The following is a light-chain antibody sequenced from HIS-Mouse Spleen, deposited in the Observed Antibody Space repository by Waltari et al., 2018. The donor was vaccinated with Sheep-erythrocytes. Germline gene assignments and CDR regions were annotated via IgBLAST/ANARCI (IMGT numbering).Light chain of an antibody. Sequence: DIVMTQSPDSLAVSLGERATINCKSSQSVLYSSNNKNYLAWYQQKPGQPPKLLIYWASTRESGVPDRFSGSGSGTDFTLTISSLQPEDFATYYCQHSYSTPYTFGQGTKLEIK. J-gene: IGKJ2*01. CDR1: QSVLYSSNNKNY. V-gene: IGKV4-1*01. CDR3: QHSYSTPYT. CDR2: WAS.